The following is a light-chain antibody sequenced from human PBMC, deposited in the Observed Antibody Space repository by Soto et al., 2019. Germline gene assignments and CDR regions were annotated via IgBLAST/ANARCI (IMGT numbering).Light chain of an antibody. V-gene: IGKV3-20*01. J-gene: IGKJ4*01. CDR2: GVS. CDR3: QQYGGSPLT. Sequence: EIVLTQSPGTLSLSPGERATLSCRASQSVSDKLAWYQQKPGQAPRLLFFGVSNRAAGVPDRFGGSGSGTDFTLTISRLEPEDFAVYYCQQYGGSPLTFGGGTKVDIK. CDR1: QSVSDK.